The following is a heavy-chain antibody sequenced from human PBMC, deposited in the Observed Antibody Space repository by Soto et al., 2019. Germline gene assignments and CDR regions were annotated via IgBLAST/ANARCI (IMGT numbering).Heavy chain of an antibody. CDR2: INSDGSST. CDR1: GFTFSRDW. J-gene: IGHJ4*02. CDR3: ARDPYVRGY. D-gene: IGHD3-16*01. V-gene: IGHV3-74*01. Sequence: EVQLVESGGDLVQPGGSLRLSCAASGFTFSRDWMHWVRQAPGKGLVWVSRINSDGSSTSYADSVKGRLTISRDNAMYTMYRQMNSLGAEDTAVYYCARDPYVRGYWGQGTLVTVSS.